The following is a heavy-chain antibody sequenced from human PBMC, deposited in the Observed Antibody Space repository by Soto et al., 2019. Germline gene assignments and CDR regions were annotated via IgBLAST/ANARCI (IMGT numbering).Heavy chain of an antibody. D-gene: IGHD6-6*01. Sequence: QPGGSLRLSCAASGFTFSSYAMHWVRQAPGKGLEWVAVISYDGSNKYHADSVKGRFTISRDNSKNTLYLQMNSLRAEDTAVYYCARDFEYSSSGTSPGANYYYYYGMDVWGQGTTVTVSS. CDR2: ISYDGSNK. J-gene: IGHJ6*02. V-gene: IGHV3-30-3*01. CDR1: GFTFSSYA. CDR3: ARDFEYSSSGTSPGANYYYYYGMDV.